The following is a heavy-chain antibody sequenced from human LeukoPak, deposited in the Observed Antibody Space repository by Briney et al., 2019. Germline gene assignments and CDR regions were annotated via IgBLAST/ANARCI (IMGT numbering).Heavy chain of an antibody. CDR1: GGTFNNYA. J-gene: IGHJ6*02. CDR3: ARARDRNYYFHGVDV. V-gene: IGHV1-69*01. CDR2: TIPIYGTA. D-gene: IGHD2-21*02. Sequence: GSSVKVSCKASGGTFNNYAINWVRQAPGQGLEWVGGTIPIYGTAHYAQKFQGRVTITADESTSAGYMELRSLRSDDTVVYYCARARDRNYYFHGVDVWGQGTTVTVSS.